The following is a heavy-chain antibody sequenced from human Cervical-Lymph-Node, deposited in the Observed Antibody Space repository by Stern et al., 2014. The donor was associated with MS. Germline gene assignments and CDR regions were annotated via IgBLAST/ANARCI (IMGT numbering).Heavy chain of an antibody. Sequence: QVQLQESGPGLVKPSETLSLTCAASGDSISDYYWNWIRQPPGKGLEWIGYIYYASTNYNPAIRSRATLSVDTSKNQFSLKLTSVSPADTAIYYCARWGTTVTFRAFDFWGQGILVTVSS. CDR1: GDSISDYY. D-gene: IGHD4-17*01. CDR2: IYYAST. V-gene: IGHV4-59*01. J-gene: IGHJ4*02. CDR3: ARWGTTVTFRAFDF.